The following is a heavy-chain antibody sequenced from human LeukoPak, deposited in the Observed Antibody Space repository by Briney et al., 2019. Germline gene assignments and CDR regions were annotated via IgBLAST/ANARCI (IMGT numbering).Heavy chain of an antibody. J-gene: IGHJ4*02. CDR2: IYYSGST. V-gene: IGHV4-39*01. CDR3: ARRNKLDSSSQIFDY. D-gene: IGHD6-13*01. CDR1: GGSISSSSYY. Sequence: SETLSLTCTVSGGSISSSSYYWGWIRQPPGKGLEWIGSIYYSGSTYYNPSLKSRVTISVDTSKNQFSLKLSSVTAADTAVYYCARRNKLDSSSQIFDYWGQGTLVTVSS.